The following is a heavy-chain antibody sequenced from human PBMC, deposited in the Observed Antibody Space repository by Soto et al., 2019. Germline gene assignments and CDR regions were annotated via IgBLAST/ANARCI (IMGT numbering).Heavy chain of an antibody. CDR2: INPNSGGT. D-gene: IGHD3-3*01. CDR1: GYTFTRYY. V-gene: IGHV1-2*02. J-gene: IGHJ6*02. CDR3: ARDKGIFGLGYYGMDV. Sequence: ASVKVSCKASGYTFTRYYMHWVRQAPGQGLEWMGWINPNSGGTNYAQKFQGRVTMTRDTSISTAYMELSRLRSDDTAVYYCARDKGIFGLGYYGMDVWGQGTTVTVSS.